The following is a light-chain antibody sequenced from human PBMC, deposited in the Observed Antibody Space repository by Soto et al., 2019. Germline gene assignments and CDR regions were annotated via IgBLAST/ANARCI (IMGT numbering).Light chain of an antibody. CDR1: SSDVGVYNY. CDR2: EVS. CDR3: SSYTSSSSVV. J-gene: IGLJ2*01. V-gene: IGLV2-14*01. Sequence: QSALTQPASVSGSPGQAITLSCTGTSSDVGVYNYVSWYQQHPGKAPKLMIYEVSNRPSGVSNRFSGSKSVNTASLTISGLQAEDEADYYCSSYTSSSSVVFGGGTKLTVL.